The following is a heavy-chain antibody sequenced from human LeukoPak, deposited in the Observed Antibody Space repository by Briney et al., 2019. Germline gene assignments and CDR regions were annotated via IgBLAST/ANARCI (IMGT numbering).Heavy chain of an antibody. CDR1: GFTFSSYA. J-gene: IGHJ4*02. CDR3: ARDLRVWGSYRYPDY. D-gene: IGHD3-16*02. Sequence: GGSLRLSCAASGFTFSSYAMHWVRQAPGKGLEWVAVISYDGSNKYYADSVKGRFTISRDNSKNTLYLQMNSLRAEDTAVYYCARDLRVWGSYRYPDYWGQGTLVTVSS. V-gene: IGHV3-30-3*01. CDR2: ISYDGSNK.